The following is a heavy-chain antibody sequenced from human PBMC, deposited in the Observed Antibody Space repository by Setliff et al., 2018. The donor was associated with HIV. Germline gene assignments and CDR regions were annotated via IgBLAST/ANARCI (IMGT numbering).Heavy chain of an antibody. J-gene: IGHJ6*03. CDR1: GYTFTSYD. Sequence: GASVKVSCKASGYTFTSYDINWVRQATGQGLEWMGWMNPNSGNTGYAQKFQGRVTMTRDASISTAYMELNTLKFEDTAVYYGARARRDSYDRGRRNHYYIDVWGKGTTVTVSS. D-gene: IGHD3-22*01. CDR2: MNPNSGNT. CDR3: ARARRDSYDRGRRNHYYIDV. V-gene: IGHV1-8*02.